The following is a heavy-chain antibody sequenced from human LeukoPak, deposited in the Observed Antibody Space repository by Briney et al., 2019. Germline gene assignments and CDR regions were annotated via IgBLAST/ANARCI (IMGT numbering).Heavy chain of an antibody. CDR1: GGSFSGYY. D-gene: IGHD2-2*01. CDR2: INHSGST. CDR3: AIRGRSTDFAY. Sequence: SETLSLTCAVYGGSFSGYYWSWIRQPPGKGLEWIGEINHSGSTNDNPSLKRRVTISVDTSKNEFSLKLSSVTAADTAVYYCAIRGRSTDFAYWGQGTLVTVSS. V-gene: IGHV4-34*01. J-gene: IGHJ4*02.